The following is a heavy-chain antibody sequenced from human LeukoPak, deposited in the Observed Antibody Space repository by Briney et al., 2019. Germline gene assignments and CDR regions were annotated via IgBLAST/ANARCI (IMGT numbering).Heavy chain of an antibody. CDR1: GFAFRSYA. CDR3: AKDGYSSSLNHPGATEFDY. CDR2: IRGDGGST. V-gene: IGHV3-23*01. J-gene: IGHJ4*02. Sequence: GGSLRLSCAASGFAFRSYAMSWVRQAPGKGLEWVSAIRGDGGSTKYADSVKGRFTISRDDSKNTLYLQMNSLRAEDTAVYYCAKDGYSSSLNHPGATEFDYWGQGTLVTVSS. D-gene: IGHD6-6*01.